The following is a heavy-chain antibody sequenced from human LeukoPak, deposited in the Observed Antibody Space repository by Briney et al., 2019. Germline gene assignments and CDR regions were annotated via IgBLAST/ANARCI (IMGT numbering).Heavy chain of an antibody. D-gene: IGHD5-18*01. CDR3: SAPAMDET. J-gene: IGHJ5*02. CDR1: GFTFGAAS. Sequence: GGSLKLSCAASGFTFGAASVHWVRQTSGKGLEWVGRVRGKGDNYATSYAASVKGRFTISRDDSKNTAYLQMNSLKTEDTAVYYCSAPAMDETWGRGTLVTVSS. CDR2: VRGKGDNYAT. V-gene: IGHV3-73*01.